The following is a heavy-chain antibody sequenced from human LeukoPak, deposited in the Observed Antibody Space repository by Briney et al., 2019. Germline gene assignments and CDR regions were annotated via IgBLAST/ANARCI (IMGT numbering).Heavy chain of an antibody. CDR3: ARHLNYYLDY. CDR1: GFTFSTYW. D-gene: IGHD3-10*01. Sequence: PGGSLRLSCAASGFTFSTYWMHWVRQAPGKGLVWVSRISSDGSITGYADSVKGRFTISRDSAKNTLYLQMNSLRAEDTAVYYCARHLNYYLDYWGQGTLVTVSS. V-gene: IGHV3-74*01. J-gene: IGHJ4*02. CDR2: ISSDGSIT.